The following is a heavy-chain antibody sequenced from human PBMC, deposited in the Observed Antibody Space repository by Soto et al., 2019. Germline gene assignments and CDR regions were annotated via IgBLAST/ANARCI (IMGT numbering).Heavy chain of an antibody. J-gene: IGHJ6*03. D-gene: IGHD4-17*01. Sequence: SETLSLTCTVSGGSISSYYWSWIRQPPGKGLEWIGYIYYSGSTNYNPSLKSRVTISVDTSKNQFSLKLSSVTAADTAVYYCARHNGDYVFYYYYYYMDVWGKGTTVTVSS. CDR1: GGSISSYY. CDR2: IYYSGST. CDR3: ARHNGDYVFYYYYYYMDV. V-gene: IGHV4-59*08.